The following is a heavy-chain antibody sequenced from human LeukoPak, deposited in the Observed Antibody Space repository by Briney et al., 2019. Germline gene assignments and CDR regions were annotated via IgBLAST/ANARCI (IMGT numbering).Heavy chain of an antibody. Sequence: KPSETLSLTCTVSGGSISSYYWSWIRQPPGKGLEWVGYIYYSGSTNYNPSLKSRVTISVDTSKNQFSLKLSSVTAADTAVYYCARGTHIAAAAPDYWGQGTLVTVSS. CDR2: IYYSGST. CDR3: ARGTHIAAAAPDY. D-gene: IGHD6-13*01. J-gene: IGHJ4*02. CDR1: GGSISSYY. V-gene: IGHV4-59*01.